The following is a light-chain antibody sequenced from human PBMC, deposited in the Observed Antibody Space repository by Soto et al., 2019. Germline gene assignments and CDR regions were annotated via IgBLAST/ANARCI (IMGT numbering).Light chain of an antibody. CDR3: QQYNSYSVT. J-gene: IGKJ1*01. CDR2: DAS. Sequence: DIQMTQSPPTLSASVGERVTITCRASQSISSRLAWYQQKPGKAPKFLVYDASNLESGVPSRFSGSGSGTEFTLTISSLQPDDFATYYCQQYNSYSVTFGQGTKVDIK. V-gene: IGKV1-5*01. CDR1: QSISSR.